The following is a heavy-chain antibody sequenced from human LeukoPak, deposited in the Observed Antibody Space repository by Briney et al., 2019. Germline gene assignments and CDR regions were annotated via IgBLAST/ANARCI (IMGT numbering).Heavy chain of an antibody. Sequence: PGRSLRLSCAASGFTFSSYGMHWVRQAPGKGLEWVAVISYDGSNKYYADSVKGRFTISRDNSKNSLYLQMNSLRAEDTAVYYCAKWGTYSSFDSWGQGTLVTVSS. CDR1: GFTFSSYG. J-gene: IGHJ4*02. CDR3: AKWGTYSSFDS. CDR2: ISYDGSNK. V-gene: IGHV3-30*18. D-gene: IGHD5-18*01.